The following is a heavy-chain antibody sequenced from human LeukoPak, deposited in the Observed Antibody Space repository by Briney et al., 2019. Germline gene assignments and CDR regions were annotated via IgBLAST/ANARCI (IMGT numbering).Heavy chain of an antibody. CDR2: INHSGST. J-gene: IGHJ6*03. CDR1: GGSFSGYY. V-gene: IGHV4-34*01. Sequence: SETLSLTCAVYGGSFSGYYWSWIRQPPGKGLEWIGEINHSGSTNYNPSLKSRVTISVDTSKNQFSLKLSSVTAADTAVYYCARMYYYYMDVWGKGTTVTVSS. CDR3: ARMYYYYMDV. D-gene: IGHD2-8*01.